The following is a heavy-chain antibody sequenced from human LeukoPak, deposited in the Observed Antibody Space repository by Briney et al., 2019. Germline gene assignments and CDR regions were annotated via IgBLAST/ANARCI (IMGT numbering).Heavy chain of an antibody. V-gene: IGHV3-74*01. Sequence: PGGSLRLSCAASGFIFSSHWMHWVRQAPGEGLVWVSRIKSDGSSSTYADSVKGRFTISRDNAKNTLYLQMNSLRAEDTAVYYCAKIAAAYDAFDIWGQGTMVTVSS. D-gene: IGHD6-13*01. CDR3: AKIAAAYDAFDI. CDR1: GFIFSSHW. CDR2: IKSDGSSS. J-gene: IGHJ3*02.